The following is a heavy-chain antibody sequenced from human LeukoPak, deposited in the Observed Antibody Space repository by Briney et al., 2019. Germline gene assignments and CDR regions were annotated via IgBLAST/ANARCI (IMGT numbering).Heavy chain of an antibody. Sequence: PGGSLRLSCAASGFTFSSYGMHWVRQAPGKGLEWVAFIRYDGSNKYYAGSVKGRFTISRDNSKNTLYLQMNSLRAEDTAVYYCAKDRLPLGYCSSTSCSEYFQHWGQGTLVTVSS. V-gene: IGHV3-30*02. D-gene: IGHD2-2*01. CDR3: AKDRLPLGYCSSTSCSEYFQH. CDR2: IRYDGSNK. CDR1: GFTFSSYG. J-gene: IGHJ1*01.